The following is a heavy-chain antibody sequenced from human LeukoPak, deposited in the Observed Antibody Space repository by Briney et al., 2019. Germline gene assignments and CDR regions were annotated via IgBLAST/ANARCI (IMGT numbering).Heavy chain of an antibody. Sequence: GGSLRLSCAASGFTFSSYAVHWVRQAPGKGLEWVTVKSYDGSNKYYADSVKGRFTISRDNSKNTLYLQVNSLRAEDTAVYYCVREGVYSYGPFDYWGQGTLVTVSS. V-gene: IGHV3-30*04. D-gene: IGHD5-18*01. CDR3: VREGVYSYGPFDY. J-gene: IGHJ4*02. CDR2: KSYDGSNK. CDR1: GFTFSSYA.